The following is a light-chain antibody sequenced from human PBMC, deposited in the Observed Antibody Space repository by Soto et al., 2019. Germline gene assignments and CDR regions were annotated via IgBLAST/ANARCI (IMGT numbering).Light chain of an antibody. CDR3: QQYTNLWT. V-gene: IGKV1-5*01. CDR1: QSINSW. J-gene: IGKJ1*01. Sequence: DIQMTQSPSTLSASVGDRVTITCRASQSINSWLAWYQQKPGKAPKLLIYDASSLESGVPSRFSGSGSGTEFTLTISSLQPDDFATYYCQQYTNLWTFGQGTKVDIK. CDR2: DAS.